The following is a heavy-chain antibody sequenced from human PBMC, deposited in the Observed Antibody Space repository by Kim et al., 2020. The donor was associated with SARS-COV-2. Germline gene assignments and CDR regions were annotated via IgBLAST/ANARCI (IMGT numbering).Heavy chain of an antibody. J-gene: IGHJ1*01. CDR1: GFTFSSYA. CDR2: ISGSGSTI. D-gene: IGHD3-10*01. Sequence: GGSLRLSCAASGFTFSSYAMNWVRQAPGKGLEWVSYISGSGSTIYYAYSVKGRFTISRDNAKNSLYLQMHMLRDEDAAVYYYSSLLREAEYWGDATLFTV. V-gene: IGHV3-48*02. CDR3: SSLLREAEY.